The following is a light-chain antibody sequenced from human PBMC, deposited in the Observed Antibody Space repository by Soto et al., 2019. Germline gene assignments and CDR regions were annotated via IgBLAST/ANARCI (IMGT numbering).Light chain of an antibody. V-gene: IGKV1-8*01. CDR3: QQYYSYPSIT. Sequence: AIRMTQSPSSLSASTGDRVTITCRASQGISSYLAWYQQKPGKAPKLLIYAASTLQSGVPSRFSGSGSGTDFTLTISCPQSEDFATYYCQQYYSYPSITFGQGTRLEI. CDR2: AAS. CDR1: QGISSY. J-gene: IGKJ5*01.